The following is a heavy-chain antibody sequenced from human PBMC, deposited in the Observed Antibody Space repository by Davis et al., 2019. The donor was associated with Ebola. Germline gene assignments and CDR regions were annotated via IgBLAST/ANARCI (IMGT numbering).Heavy chain of an antibody. J-gene: IGHJ6*04. V-gene: IGHV1-69*04. CDR1: GGTFSSYT. CDR3: ARDPLGGDRKYFGMDV. CDR2: IIPILGIA. D-gene: IGHD2-21*01. Sequence: SVKVSCKASGGTFSSYTISWVRQAPGQGLEWMGRIIPILGIANYAQKFQGRVTITADKSTSTAYMELSSLRSEDTAVYSCARDPLGGDRKYFGMDVWGKGTTVTVSS.